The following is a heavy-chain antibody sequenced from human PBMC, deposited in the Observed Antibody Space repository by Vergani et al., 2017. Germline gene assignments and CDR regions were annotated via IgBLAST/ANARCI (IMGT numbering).Heavy chain of an antibody. Sequence: QVQLVQSGAEVKKPGSSVKVSCKASGGTFSSYAISWVRQAPGQGLEWMGGIIPIFGTAHYAQKFQGRVTITADEATRTAYMELSSLRSEDTAVYYCARDGPVVGATGYAYWGQGTLVTVSS. J-gene: IGHJ4*02. CDR1: GGTFSSYA. CDR2: IIPIFGTA. D-gene: IGHD1-26*01. CDR3: ARDGPVVGATGYAY. V-gene: IGHV1-69*01.